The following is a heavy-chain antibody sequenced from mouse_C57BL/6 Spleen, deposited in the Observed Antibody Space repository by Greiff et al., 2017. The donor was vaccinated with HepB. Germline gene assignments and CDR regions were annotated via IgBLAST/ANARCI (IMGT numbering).Heavy chain of an antibody. Sequence: QVQLQQPGAELVKPGASVNVSCKASGYTFTSYWMHWVKQRPGQGLEWIGRIHPSDSDTNYNQKFKGKATLTVDKSSSTAYMQLSSLTSEDSAVYYCAIPDSSGYEWFAYWGQGTLVTVSA. D-gene: IGHD3-2*02. V-gene: IGHV1-74*01. CDR3: AIPDSSGYEWFAY. CDR1: GYTFTSYW. CDR2: IHPSDSDT. J-gene: IGHJ3*01.